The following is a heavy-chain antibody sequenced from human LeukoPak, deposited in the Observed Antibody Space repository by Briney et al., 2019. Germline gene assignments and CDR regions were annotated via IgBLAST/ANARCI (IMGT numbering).Heavy chain of an antibody. CDR1: GNXISSSNYY. Sequence: PSETLSLTCTVSGNXISSSNYYWGWIRQPPEKGLEWIGAINYSATTYYNPSLKSLVTMSVDTSKNQFSLKLSSVTAADTAVYYCASRQRYSGGWYFDCWGQGALVTVSS. CDR3: ASRQRYSGGWYFDC. CDR2: INYSATT. J-gene: IGHJ4*02. V-gene: IGHV4-39*01. D-gene: IGHD6-19*01.